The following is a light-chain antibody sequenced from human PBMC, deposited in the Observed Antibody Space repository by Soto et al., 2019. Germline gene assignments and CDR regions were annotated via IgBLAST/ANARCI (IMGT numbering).Light chain of an antibody. V-gene: IGKV2-24*01. Sequence: VMTQTPLSLFVSLGQPASISCRSSQSLVHSDGNTCLSWLHQRSGQPPRLLIYKVSDRFSGVPDRFSGSGAGTDFTLKISSVEAEDVGVYYCMQDTHYSTFGQGTKVEIK. CDR1: QSLVHSDGNTC. CDR3: MQDTHYST. CDR2: KVS. J-gene: IGKJ1*01.